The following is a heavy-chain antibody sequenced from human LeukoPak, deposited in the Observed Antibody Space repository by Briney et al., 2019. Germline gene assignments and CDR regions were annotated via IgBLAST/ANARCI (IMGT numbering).Heavy chain of an antibody. V-gene: IGHV1-2*02. CDR1: GYTFTGYY. D-gene: IGHD1-26*01. CDR2: INPNSGGT. Sequence: GASVKVSCKASGYTFTGYYMHWVRQAPGQGLEWMGWINPNSGGTNYAQKFQGRVTMTRDTSISTAYMELSRLRSDDTAVYYCVSVSGSYGVVVDYWGQGTLVTVSS. J-gene: IGHJ4*02. CDR3: VSVSGSYGVVVDY.